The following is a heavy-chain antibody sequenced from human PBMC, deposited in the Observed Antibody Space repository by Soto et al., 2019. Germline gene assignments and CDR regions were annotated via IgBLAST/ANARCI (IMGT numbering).Heavy chain of an antibody. D-gene: IGHD4-17*01. J-gene: IGHJ4*02. CDR2: IYYSGST. CDR3: ARGPHDYGDYGAVEYFDY. Sequence: PSETLSLTCTVSGGSISSYYWSWIRQPPGKGLEWIGYIYYSGSTNYNPSLKSRVTISVDTSKDQFSLKLSSVTAADTAVYYCARGPHDYGDYGAVEYFDYWGRGTLVTVSS. V-gene: IGHV4-59*01. CDR1: GGSISSYY.